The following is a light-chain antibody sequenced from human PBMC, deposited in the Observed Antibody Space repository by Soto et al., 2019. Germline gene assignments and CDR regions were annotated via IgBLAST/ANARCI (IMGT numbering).Light chain of an antibody. V-gene: IGLV2-14*03. CDR3: SSYRSGGTYV. Sequence: QSALTQPASVSGSPGQSITISCTGTSSDVGGYNYVSWYQHHPGKGPKLMIYDVSNRPSGVSNRFSGSKSGNTASLTISGLQAEDEADYYCSSYRSGGTYVFGTGTKVTVL. CDR2: DVS. J-gene: IGLJ1*01. CDR1: SSDVGGYNY.